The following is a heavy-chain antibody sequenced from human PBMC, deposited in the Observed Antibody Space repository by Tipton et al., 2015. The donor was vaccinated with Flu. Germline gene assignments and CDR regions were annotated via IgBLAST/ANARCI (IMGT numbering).Heavy chain of an antibody. V-gene: IGHV4-38-2*01. CDR2: ISHSGRT. CDR3: ARRDYSNYVSDPKSWFDP. Sequence: GLVKPSETLSLICAVSDYSISSGYYWGWVRQPPGKGLEWIGCISHSGRTYYNPSLKSRVTLSIDTSKNQFSLKMKSVTATDMAVYYCARRDYSNYVSDPKSWFDPWGQGTLVAVSS. CDR1: DYSISSGYY. J-gene: IGHJ5*02. D-gene: IGHD4-11*01.